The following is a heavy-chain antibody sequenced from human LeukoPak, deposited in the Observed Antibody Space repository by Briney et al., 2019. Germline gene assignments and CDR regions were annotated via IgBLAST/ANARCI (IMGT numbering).Heavy chain of an antibody. Sequence: SETLSLTCTVSGGSISSGSYYWSWIRQPAGKGLEWIGRIYTSGSTNYNPSLKSRVTISVDTSKNQFSLKLSSVTAADTAVYYCARDRLGWYYDSSGYSYFDYWGQGTLATVSS. J-gene: IGHJ4*02. CDR3: ARDRLGWYYDSSGYSYFDY. D-gene: IGHD3-22*01. CDR1: GGSISSGSYY. V-gene: IGHV4-61*02. CDR2: IYTSGST.